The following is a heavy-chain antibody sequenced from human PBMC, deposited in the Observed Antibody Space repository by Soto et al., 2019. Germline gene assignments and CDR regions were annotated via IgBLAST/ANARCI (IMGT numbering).Heavy chain of an antibody. CDR3: ARGGGVYYFDY. V-gene: IGHV4-59*01. J-gene: IGHJ4*02. Sequence: QVQLQESGPGLVKPSETLSLTCTVSGGSISSYYWSWIRQPPGKGLEWIGYIYYSGITDYNPSLKSRVTISVDTSKSPFSLRRSSVPAADTAVYYCARGGGVYYFDYWGQGTLVTVSS. CDR1: GGSISSYY. CDR2: IYYSGIT. D-gene: IGHD2-8*02.